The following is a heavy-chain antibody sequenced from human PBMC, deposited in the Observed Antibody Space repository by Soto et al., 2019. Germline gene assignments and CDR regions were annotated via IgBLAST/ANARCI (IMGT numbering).Heavy chain of an antibody. CDR3: ARAPYSRTSFFFDS. CDR1: GFSFTSNH. CDR2: INPSLVRA. V-gene: IGHV1-46*01. J-gene: IGHJ4*02. Sequence: ASVKVSCKTSGFSFTSNHIHWLRQAPGQGLEWMGGINPSLVRAKYAQKFQDRVAMTWDTSTTTFYMELSGLRSDGTAVYYCARAPYSRTSFFFDSWGQGALVTVSS. D-gene: IGHD6-6*01.